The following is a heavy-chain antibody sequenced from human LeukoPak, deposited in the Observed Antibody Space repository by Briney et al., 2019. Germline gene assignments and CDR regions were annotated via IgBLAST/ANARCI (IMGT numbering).Heavy chain of an antibody. V-gene: IGHV4-59*01. CDR3: ANMLSSSMRPGY. D-gene: IGHD6-13*01. CDR2: IDYSGST. J-gene: IGHJ4*02. Sequence: SETLSLTCTVSGGSISNYFWTWIRQPPGKGLEWIGYIDYSGSTNYNPSLKSRVTISVDTSKNQSSLKLTSVTAADTAVYYCANMLSSSMRPGYWVQGTL. CDR1: GGSISNYF.